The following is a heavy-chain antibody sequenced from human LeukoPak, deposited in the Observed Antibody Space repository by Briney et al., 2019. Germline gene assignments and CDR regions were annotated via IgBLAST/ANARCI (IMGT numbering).Heavy chain of an antibody. CDR3: ARGGISKAGLVPAAIIRHYYYYYGMDV. V-gene: IGHV4-34*01. J-gene: IGHJ6*02. D-gene: IGHD2-2*02. CDR1: GGSFSGYY. Sequence: SETLSLTCAVYGGSFSGYYWSWIRQPPGKGLEWIGEINHSGSTNYNPSLKSRVTISVDTSKNQFSLKLSSVTAADTAVYYCARGGISKAGLVPAAIIRHYYYYYGMDVWGQGTTVTVSS. CDR2: INHSGST.